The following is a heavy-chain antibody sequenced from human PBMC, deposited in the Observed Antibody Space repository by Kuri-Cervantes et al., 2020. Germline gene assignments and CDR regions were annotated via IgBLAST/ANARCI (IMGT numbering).Heavy chain of an antibody. D-gene: IGHD4-17*01. J-gene: IGHJ2*01. V-gene: IGHV1-3*01. Sequence: ASVKVSCKDSGYTFTSYAMHWVRQAPGQRLEWMGGINAGNGNTKYSQKFQGRVTITRDTSASTAYMELSSLRSEDAAVYYCARTYGDYVAYWYLDLWGRGTLVTVSS. CDR1: GYTFTSYA. CDR2: INAGNGNT. CDR3: ARTYGDYVAYWYLDL.